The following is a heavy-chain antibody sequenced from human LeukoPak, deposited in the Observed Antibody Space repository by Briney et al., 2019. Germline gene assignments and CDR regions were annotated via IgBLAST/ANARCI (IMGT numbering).Heavy chain of an antibody. D-gene: IGHD1-1*01. Sequence: GRSLRLSCAASGFTFSIYAMHWVRQAPGKGLEWVAVISYDGSNKYYADSVKGRFTISRDNSKNTLYLQMNSLRAEDTAVYYCATELERRFTYYYYGMDVWGQGTTVTVSS. CDR1: GFTFSIYA. V-gene: IGHV3-30-3*01. CDR3: ATELERRFTYYYYGMDV. CDR2: ISYDGSNK. J-gene: IGHJ6*02.